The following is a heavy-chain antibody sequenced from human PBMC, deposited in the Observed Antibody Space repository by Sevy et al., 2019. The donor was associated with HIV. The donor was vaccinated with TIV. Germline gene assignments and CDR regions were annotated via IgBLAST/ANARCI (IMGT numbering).Heavy chain of an antibody. V-gene: IGHV3-49*04. J-gene: IGHJ6*03. CDR2: IRSKAYGGTT. CDR1: GFTFGDYA. D-gene: IGHD2-2*02. Sequence: GGSLRLSCTASGFTFGDYAMSWVRQAPGKGLEWVGFIRSKAYGGTTEYAASVKGRFTISRDDSKSIAYLQMNSLKTEDTAVYYCTRDGKYCSSTSCYTTNDYYHYYMDVWGKGTTVTVSS. CDR3: TRDGKYCSSTSCYTTNDYYHYYMDV.